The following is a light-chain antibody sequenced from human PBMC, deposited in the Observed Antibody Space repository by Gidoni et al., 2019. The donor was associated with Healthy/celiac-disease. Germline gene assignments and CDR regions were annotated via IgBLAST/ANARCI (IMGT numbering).Light chain of an antibody. CDR3: QQYDNLPRA. Sequence: DIQMTQSPSSLSAYVGDRVTITCQASQDISNYLNWYQQKPGKAPKLLIYDASNLETGVPSRFSGSGSGTDFTFTISSLQPEDIATYYCQQYDNLPRAFXQXTRLXIK. CDR1: QDISNY. V-gene: IGKV1-33*01. CDR2: DAS. J-gene: IGKJ5*01.